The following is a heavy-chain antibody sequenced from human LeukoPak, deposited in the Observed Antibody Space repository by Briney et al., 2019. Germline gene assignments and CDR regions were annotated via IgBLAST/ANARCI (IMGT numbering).Heavy chain of an antibody. CDR2: ISGSGGST. CDR3: AKDSSGWSEPANFDY. D-gene: IGHD6-19*01. CDR1: GFTFSSYA. J-gene: IGHJ4*02. Sequence: GRSLRLSCAASGFTFSSYAMSWVRQAPGKGLEWVSAISGSGGSTYYADSVKGRFTISRDNSKNTLYLQMNSLRAEDTAVYYCAKDSSGWSEPANFDYWGQGTLVTVSS. V-gene: IGHV3-23*01.